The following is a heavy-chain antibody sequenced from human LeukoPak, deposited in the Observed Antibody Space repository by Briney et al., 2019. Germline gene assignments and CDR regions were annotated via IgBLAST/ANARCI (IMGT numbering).Heavy chain of an antibody. J-gene: IGHJ2*01. CDR3: ARASIYWYLDF. CDR1: GFAFSNYN. CDR2: SSGSSSTI. V-gene: IGHV3-48*01. Sequence: TGGSLRLSCAASGFAFSNYNINWVRQATGKGLEWVSYSSGSSSTIYYADSVKGRFTISRDNAKNSLYLQMNSLRAEDTAVYFCARASIYWYLDFWGRGTLVTVSS. D-gene: IGHD6-6*01.